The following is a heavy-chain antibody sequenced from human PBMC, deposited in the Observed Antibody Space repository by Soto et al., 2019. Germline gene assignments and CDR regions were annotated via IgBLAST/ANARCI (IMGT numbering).Heavy chain of an antibody. CDR1: GGSFSGYY. Sequence: SQTLSLTCAVYGGSFSGYYWSWIRQPPWKGLEWIGEINHSGSTNYNPSLKSRVTISVDTSKNQFSLKLSSVTAADTAVYYCARGASIRGVIPYYYYGMDVWGQGTTVTVSS. CDR3: ARGASIRGVIPYYYYGMDV. CDR2: INHSGST. D-gene: IGHD3-10*01. J-gene: IGHJ6*02. V-gene: IGHV4-34*01.